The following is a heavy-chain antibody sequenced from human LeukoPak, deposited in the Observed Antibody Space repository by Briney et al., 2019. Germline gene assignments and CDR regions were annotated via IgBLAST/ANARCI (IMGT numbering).Heavy chain of an antibody. Sequence: GGSLRLSCAASGFTFSNYAMHWARQAPGQGLEWLAIISFDGSATYYADSVKPRFTISRDNSDDTLYLHMYSLRPDDTAVYYCARGWIRYFDYWGQGTLVTVSS. CDR3: ARGWIRYFDY. CDR1: GFTFSNYA. J-gene: IGHJ4*02. CDR2: ISFDGSAT. V-gene: IGHV3-30-3*01. D-gene: IGHD3-9*01.